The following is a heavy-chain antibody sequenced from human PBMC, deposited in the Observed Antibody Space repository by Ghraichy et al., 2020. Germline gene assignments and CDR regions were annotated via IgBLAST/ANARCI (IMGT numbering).Heavy chain of an antibody. V-gene: IGHV3-30-3*01. CDR2: ISYDGSNK. CDR1: GFTFSSYA. D-gene: IGHD6-13*01. J-gene: IGHJ4*02. Sequence: GGSLRLSCAASGFTFSSYAMHWVRQAPGKGLEWVAVISYDGSNKYYADSVKGRFTISRDNSKNTLYLQMNSLRAEDTAVYYCAREKAGRSAAGYRPFDYWGQGTLVTVSS. CDR3: AREKAGRSAAGYRPFDY.